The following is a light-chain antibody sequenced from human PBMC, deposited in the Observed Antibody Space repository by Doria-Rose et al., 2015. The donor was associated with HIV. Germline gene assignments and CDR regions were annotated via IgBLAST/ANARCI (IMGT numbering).Light chain of an antibody. CDR1: SSNIGSNP. Sequence: GTPGQRVTLSCSGGSSNIGSNPVNWYQQVPGTAPKLLIYASNQRPSGVPDRFSGSKSGTSASLAISGLQSEDEADYYCASWDDSLNGPVFGGGTKLTVL. V-gene: IGLV1-44*01. CDR3: ASWDDSLNGPV. J-gene: IGLJ3*02. CDR2: ASN.